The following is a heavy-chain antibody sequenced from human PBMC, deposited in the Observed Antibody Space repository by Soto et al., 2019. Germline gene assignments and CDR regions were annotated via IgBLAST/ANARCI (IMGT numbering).Heavy chain of an antibody. V-gene: IGHV3-74*03. Sequence: EVQLVESGGGLVQPGGSLRLSCAASGFTLSAYWMNWVRQAPGKGLLWVSRISVDGGSKTYADSVKGRVTISRDKARNTLYLQMDPLRAEDTAVDYCARAPEQGTMDYWGQGSLVTVSS. CDR1: GFTLSAYW. J-gene: IGHJ4*02. CDR2: ISVDGGSK. CDR3: ARAPEQGTMDY. D-gene: IGHD3-3*01.